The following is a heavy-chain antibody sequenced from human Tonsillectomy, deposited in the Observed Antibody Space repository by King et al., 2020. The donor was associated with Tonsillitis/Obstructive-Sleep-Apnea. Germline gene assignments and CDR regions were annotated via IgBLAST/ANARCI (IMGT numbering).Heavy chain of an antibody. Sequence: QLVQSGAEVKKPGESLRISCKGFGYSLTSYWISWVRQMPGKGLEYMGRIDLSDSYTNYSPSFQGHVTISADKSISTAYLQWSSLKASDTAMYYCARLGGYSGDDYDWYFDLWGRGTLVTVSS. CDR2: IDLSDSYT. J-gene: IGHJ2*01. V-gene: IGHV5-10-1*01. CDR1: GYSLTSYW. D-gene: IGHD5-12*01. CDR3: ARLGGYSGDDYDWYFDL.